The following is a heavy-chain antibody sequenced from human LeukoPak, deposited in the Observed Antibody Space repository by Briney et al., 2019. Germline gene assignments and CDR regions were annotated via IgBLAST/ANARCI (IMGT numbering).Heavy chain of an antibody. Sequence: GGSLRLSCAASGFTFSNAWMTWVRQAPGKGLEWVANIKQDGSEKYYVDSVKGRFTISRANAKNSLYLQMNNLRAEDTAVYYCARDLFYDTSGYFPGYWGQGTLVTVSS. J-gene: IGHJ4*02. V-gene: IGHV3-7*01. CDR1: GFTFSNAW. D-gene: IGHD3-22*01. CDR3: ARDLFYDTSGYFPGY. CDR2: IKQDGSEK.